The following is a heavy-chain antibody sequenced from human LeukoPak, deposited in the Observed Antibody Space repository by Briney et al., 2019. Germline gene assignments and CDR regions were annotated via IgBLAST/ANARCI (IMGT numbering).Heavy chain of an antibody. J-gene: IGHJ6*03. Sequence: PSETLSLTCTVSGGSISSYYWSWIRQPAGKGLEWIGRIYTSGSTNYNTSLKSRVTMSVDTSKNQFSLKLSSVTAADTAVYYCARGPAVAGYYYYYYMGVWGKGTTVTVSS. V-gene: IGHV4-4*07. CDR1: GGSISSYY. CDR2: IYTSGST. D-gene: IGHD6-19*01. CDR3: ARGPAVAGYYYYYYMGV.